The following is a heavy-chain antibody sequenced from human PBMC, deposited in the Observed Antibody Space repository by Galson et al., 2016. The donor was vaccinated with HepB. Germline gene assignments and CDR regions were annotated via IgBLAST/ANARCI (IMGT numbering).Heavy chain of an antibody. CDR3: ARHVIGDYGDYFDY. J-gene: IGHJ4*02. Sequence: ETLSLTCDVSGGSFSGSYWSWVRQPPGKGLEWIGSIDYSGSTYNNPSLKSRVTMSVDTSKNQFSLKLTSVTAADTAVYYCARHVIGDYGDYFDYWGQGTLVPVSS. D-gene: IGHD3-16*01. V-gene: IGHV4-39*01. CDR1: GGSFSGSY. CDR2: IDYSGST.